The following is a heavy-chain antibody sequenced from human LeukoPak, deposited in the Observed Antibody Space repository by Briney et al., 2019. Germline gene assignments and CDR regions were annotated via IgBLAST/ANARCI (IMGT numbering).Heavy chain of an antibody. CDR2: INHSGST. D-gene: IGHD4-23*01. CDR1: GGSFSGYY. V-gene: IGHV4-34*01. CDR3: AKVMTTVVTPGYYYYYYMDV. J-gene: IGHJ6*03. Sequence: SETLSLTCAVYGGSFSGYYWSWIRQPPGKGLEWIGEINHSGSTNYNPSLKSRVTISVDTSKNKFSLKLSSVTAADTAVYYCAKVMTTVVTPGYYYYYYMDVWGKGTTVTISS.